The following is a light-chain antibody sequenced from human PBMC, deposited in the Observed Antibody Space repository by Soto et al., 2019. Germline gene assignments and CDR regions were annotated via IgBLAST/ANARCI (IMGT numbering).Light chain of an antibody. J-gene: IGLJ3*02. CDR3: AAWDDGRTAL. V-gene: IGLV1-47*01. CDR1: PSNIGANF. Sequence: QSVLTQAPSASAAPGQTATIFCSGSPSNIGANFVFWYQHRPGSAPKLLIYRNNQQPSGVPDRFSGSKSGTSASLAISGLRAEDEADYYCAAWDDGRTALFGGGTKLTVL. CDR2: RNN.